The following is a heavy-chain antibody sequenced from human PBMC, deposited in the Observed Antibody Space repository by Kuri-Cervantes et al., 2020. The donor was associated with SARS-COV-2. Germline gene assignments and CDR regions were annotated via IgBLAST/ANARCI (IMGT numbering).Heavy chain of an antibody. CDR3: ARVGRGYGDYEPEYFQH. J-gene: IGHJ1*01. V-gene: IGHV3-30*03. Sequence: GESLKISCAASGFNFSRTDMHWVRQAPGKGLEWVAVISHDGKNKKCIASGKGRFTISRDNSQNTLYLQMNSLRAEDTAVYYCARVGRGYGDYEPEYFQHWGQGTLVTVSS. CDR2: ISHDGKNK. CDR1: GFNFSRTD. D-gene: IGHD4-17*01.